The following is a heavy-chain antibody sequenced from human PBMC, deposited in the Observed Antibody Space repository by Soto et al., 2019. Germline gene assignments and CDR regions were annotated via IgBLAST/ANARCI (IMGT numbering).Heavy chain of an antibody. CDR2: ISYDGVNK. Sequence: PGGSLRLSCAASGFTFSTYGMHWVRQAPGKGLEWVAVISYDGVNKYYADSVKGRFTISRDNSKNTLYLQMNSLIAEDTAVYYCARHAVHSSGFTDYWGQGTLVTVPQ. CDR1: GFTFSTYG. CDR3: ARHAVHSSGFTDY. V-gene: IGHV3-30*03. D-gene: IGHD6-19*01. J-gene: IGHJ4*02.